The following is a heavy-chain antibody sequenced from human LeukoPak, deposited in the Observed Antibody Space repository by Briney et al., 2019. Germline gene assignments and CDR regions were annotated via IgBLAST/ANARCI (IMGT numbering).Heavy chain of an antibody. CDR1: GGSFSGYY. D-gene: IGHD2-15*01. V-gene: IGHV4-34*01. J-gene: IGHJ6*03. Sequence: PSETLSLTCAVYGGSFSGYYWSWIRQPPGKGLEWIGEINHSGSTNYNPSLKSRVTISVDTSKNQFSLKLSSVTAADTAVYYCARRYCSGGSCYSRYYYYMDVWGKGTTVTISS. CDR3: ARRYCSGGSCYSRYYYYMDV. CDR2: INHSGST.